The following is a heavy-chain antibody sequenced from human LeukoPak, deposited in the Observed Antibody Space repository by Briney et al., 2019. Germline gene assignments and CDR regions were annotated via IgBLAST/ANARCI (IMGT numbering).Heavy chain of an antibody. Sequence: GGSLRLSCAASGFTFSSYSMNWVRQAPGKGLEWVSSISSSSSYIYYADSVKGRFTISRGNAKNSLYLQMNSLRAEDTAVYYCARDRRGYCSGGSCYGYYYYYGMDVWGQGTTVTVSS. V-gene: IGHV3-21*01. CDR2: ISSSSSYI. J-gene: IGHJ6*02. D-gene: IGHD2-15*01. CDR3: ARDRRGYCSGGSCYGYYYYYGMDV. CDR1: GFTFSSYS.